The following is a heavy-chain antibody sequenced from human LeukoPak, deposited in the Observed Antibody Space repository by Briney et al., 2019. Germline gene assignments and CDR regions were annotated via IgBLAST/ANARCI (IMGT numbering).Heavy chain of an antibody. CDR2: IYYSGST. V-gene: IGHV4-39*01. D-gene: IGHD6-19*01. J-gene: IGHJ4*02. Sequence: SETLSLTCTVSGGSISSSSYYWGWIRQPPRKGLEWIGSIYYSGSTYYNPSLKSRVTISVDTSKNQLSLKLSSVTAADTAVYYCAKTTVAAHEAFDYWGQGTLVTVSS. CDR3: AKTTVAAHEAFDY. CDR1: GGSISSSSYY.